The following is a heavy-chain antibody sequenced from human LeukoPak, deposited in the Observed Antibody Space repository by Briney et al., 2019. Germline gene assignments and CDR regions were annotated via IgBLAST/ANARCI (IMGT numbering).Heavy chain of an antibody. CDR3: ARHDYYDSSGYVRAWFDP. CDR2: IYPGDSDT. V-gene: IGHV5-51*01. D-gene: IGHD3-22*01. J-gene: IGHJ5*02. CDR1: GYSFTSYW. Sequence: GESLKISCKGSGYSFTSYWIGWVCQMPGKGLEWMGIIYPGDSDTRYSPSFQGQVTISADKSISTAYLQWSSLRASDTAMYYCARHDYYDSSGYVRAWFDPWGQGTLVTVSS.